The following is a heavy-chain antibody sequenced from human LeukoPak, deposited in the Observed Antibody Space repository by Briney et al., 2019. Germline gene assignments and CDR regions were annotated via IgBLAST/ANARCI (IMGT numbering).Heavy chain of an antibody. Sequence: GGSLRLSCAASGFTFSSYSMNWVRQAPGKGLEWVSSISSSSSYIYYADSVKGRFTISGDNAKNSLYLQMNSLRAEDTAVYYCARGGNIVVVPAAAPDAFDIWGQGTMVTVSS. J-gene: IGHJ3*02. V-gene: IGHV3-21*01. CDR3: ARGGNIVVVPAAAPDAFDI. D-gene: IGHD2-2*01. CDR1: GFTFSSYS. CDR2: ISSSSSYI.